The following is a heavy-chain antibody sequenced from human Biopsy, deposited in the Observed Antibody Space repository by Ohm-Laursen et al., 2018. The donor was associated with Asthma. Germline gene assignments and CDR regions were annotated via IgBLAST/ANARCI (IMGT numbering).Heavy chain of an antibody. CDR1: GFTFSSYA. CDR2: ISYDGSNK. Sequence: SLRLSCSASGFTFSSYAMHWVRQAPGRGLEWVAVISYDGSNKYYADSVKGRFTISRDNSKNTLYLQMNSLRAEDTAVYYCAREGIAVAHFDYWGQGTLVTVSS. J-gene: IGHJ4*02. CDR3: AREGIAVAHFDY. V-gene: IGHV3-30-3*01. D-gene: IGHD6-19*01.